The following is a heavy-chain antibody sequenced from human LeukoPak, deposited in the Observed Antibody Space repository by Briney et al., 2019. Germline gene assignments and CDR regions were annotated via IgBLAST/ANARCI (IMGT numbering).Heavy chain of an antibody. V-gene: IGHV3-66*04. J-gene: IGHJ6*03. Sequence: GGSLRLSCAASGFTVSSNYMSWVRQAPGKGLEWVSVIYSGGSTYYADSVKGRFTISRDNSKNTLYLQMNSLRAEDMAVYYCARHRWSPYYYYYYMDVWGKGTTVTVSS. D-gene: IGHD6-13*01. CDR3: ARHRWSPYYYYYYMDV. CDR1: GFTVSSNY. CDR2: IYSGGST.